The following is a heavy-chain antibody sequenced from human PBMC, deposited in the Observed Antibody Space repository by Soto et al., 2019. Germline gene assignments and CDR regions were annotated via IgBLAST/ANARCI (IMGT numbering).Heavy chain of an antibody. V-gene: IGHV3-23*01. CDR1: GFTFSSYA. CDR3: AKEAVSGDYLAS. CDR2: ISGSGGST. J-gene: IGHJ4*02. D-gene: IGHD3-10*01. Sequence: EVQLLESGGGLVQPGGSLRLSCAASGFTFSSYAMSWVRQAPGKGLEWVSAISGSGGSTYYADSVKGRFTISRDNSKNTWYMKMNSGGAEDRAVYYCAKEAVSGDYLASGGQGTLVTFS.